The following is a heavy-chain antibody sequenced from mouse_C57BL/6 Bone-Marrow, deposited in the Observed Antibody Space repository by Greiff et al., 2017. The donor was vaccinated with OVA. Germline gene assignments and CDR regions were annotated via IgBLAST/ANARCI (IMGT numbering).Heavy chain of an antibody. D-gene: IGHD4-1*01. V-gene: IGHV5-6*01. CDR2: ISSGGSYT. Sequence: EVQVVASGGDLVKPGGSLKLSCAASGFTFSSYGMSWVRQTPDRRLEWVATISSGGSYTYYPDSVKGRFTISRDNAKNTLYLQMSSLKSEDTAMYYCARRTNWRFAYWGQGTLVTVSA. J-gene: IGHJ3*01. CDR1: GFTFSSYG. CDR3: ARRTNWRFAY.